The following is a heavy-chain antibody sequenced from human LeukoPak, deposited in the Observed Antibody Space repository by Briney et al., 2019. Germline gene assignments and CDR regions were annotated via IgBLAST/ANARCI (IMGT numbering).Heavy chain of an antibody. CDR1: GGSISSYY. J-gene: IGHJ6*02. V-gene: IGHV4-59*01. CDR3: ARHLLYCDSSGLYGMDV. Sequence: SETLSLTCTVSGGSISSYYWSWIRQPPGKGLEWIGYIYYSGSTNYNPSLKSRVTISVDTSKNQFSLKLSSVTAADTAVYYCARHLLYCDSSGLYGMDVWGQGTTVTVSS. CDR2: IYYSGST. D-gene: IGHD3-22*01.